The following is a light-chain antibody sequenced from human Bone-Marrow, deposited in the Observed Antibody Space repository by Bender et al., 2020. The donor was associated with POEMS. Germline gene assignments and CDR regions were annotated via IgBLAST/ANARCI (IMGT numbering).Light chain of an antibody. CDR2: DVT. J-gene: IGLJ3*02. CDR1: NSDIGTYDY. Sequence: HSALTQPASVSGSPGQSLTLSCTGSNSDIGTYDYVCWYQHHPGAAPKLILYDVTNRPSGVSNRFSGSKSGNTASLTISGLQAEDEADYYCTSYTTTTAWVFGGGTKLTVL. CDR3: TSYTTTTAWV. V-gene: IGLV2-14*03.